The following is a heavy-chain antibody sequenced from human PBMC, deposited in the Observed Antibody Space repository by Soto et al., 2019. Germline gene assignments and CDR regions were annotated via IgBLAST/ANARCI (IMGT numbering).Heavy chain of an antibody. V-gene: IGHV4-59*01. CDR3: ARANSGYDSSAPFDY. Sequence: SETLSLTCTVSGGSISSYYWSWIRQPPGKGLEWIGYIYYSGSTNYNPSLKSRVTISVDTSKNQFSLKLSSVTAADTAVYYCARANSGYDSSAPFDYWGQGTLVTVSS. J-gene: IGHJ4*02. D-gene: IGHD5-12*01. CDR1: GGSISSYY. CDR2: IYYSGST.